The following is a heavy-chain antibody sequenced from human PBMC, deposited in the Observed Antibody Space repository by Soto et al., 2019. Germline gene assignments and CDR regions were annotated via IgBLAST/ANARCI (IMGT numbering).Heavy chain of an antibody. V-gene: IGHV3-23*01. CDR3: AKSLGYSGYDYRGWTWFDP. J-gene: IGHJ5*02. CDR1: GFTFSSYA. Sequence: EVQLLESGGGLVQPGGSLRLSCAASGFTFSSYAMSWVRQAPGKGLEWVSAISGSGGSTYYADSVKGRFTISRDNSKNTLYLQMNSLRAEDTAVYYCAKSLGYSGYDYRGWTWFDPWGQGTLVTVSS. D-gene: IGHD5-12*01. CDR2: ISGSGGST.